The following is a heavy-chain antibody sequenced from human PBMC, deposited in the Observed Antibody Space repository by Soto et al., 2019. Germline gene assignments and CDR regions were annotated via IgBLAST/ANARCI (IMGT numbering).Heavy chain of an antibody. CDR3: AREHHRYSGYDYVDY. J-gene: IGHJ4*02. CDR2: ISSSSSYT. CDR1: GFTFSDYY. V-gene: IGHV3-11*05. Sequence: QVQLVESGGGLVKPGGSLRLSCAASGFTFSDYYMSWIRQAPGKGLEWVSYISSSSSYTNYADSVKGRFTISRDNAKNSLYLQMNSLRADDTAVYYCAREHHRYSGYDYVDYWGQGTLVTVSS. D-gene: IGHD5-12*01.